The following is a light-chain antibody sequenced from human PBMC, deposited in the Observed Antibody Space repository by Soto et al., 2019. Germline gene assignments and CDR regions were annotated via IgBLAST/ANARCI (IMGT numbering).Light chain of an antibody. CDR1: QYIDYN. CDR2: AAS. CDR3: QQRSNGLT. V-gene: IGKV3-11*01. Sequence: EVVLTKSPSTLSLSAGERAALAGMTSQYIDYNLAWFQQKPGQTPRLLILAASQRAAGVPARFRGSGSGTDFTLTISGLEPEDSAVYYCQQRSNGLTFGGGTKVDIK. J-gene: IGKJ4*01.